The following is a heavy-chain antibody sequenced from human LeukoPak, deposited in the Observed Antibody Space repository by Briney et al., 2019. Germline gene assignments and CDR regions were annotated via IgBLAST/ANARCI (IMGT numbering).Heavy chain of an antibody. CDR3: ARGGSGSYFPTVDPVDY. J-gene: IGHJ4*02. CDR1: GGTFSSYA. D-gene: IGHD1-26*01. V-gene: IGHV1-69*01. CDR2: IIPIFGTA. Sequence: SVKVSCEASGGTFSSYAISWVRQAPGQGLEWMGGIIPIFGTANYAQKFQGRVTITADESTSTAYMELSSLRSEDTAVYYCARGGSGSYFPTVDPVDYWGQGTLVTVSS.